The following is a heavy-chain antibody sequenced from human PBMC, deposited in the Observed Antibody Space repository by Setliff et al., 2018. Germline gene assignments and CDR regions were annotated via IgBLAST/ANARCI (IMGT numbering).Heavy chain of an antibody. D-gene: IGHD1-26*01. CDR2: RHDNGER. CDR3: ARTGTYRYFDY. J-gene: IGHJ4*02. V-gene: IGHV4-59*11. Sequence: SETLSLTCTVSPGSISRHYWSWFRQAPGKGLEWIGYRHDNGERDYNPSLGGRVTISVDTSKNQFSLMLTSVTAADTAVYYCARTGTYRYFDYWGQGALVTVSS. CDR1: PGSISRHY.